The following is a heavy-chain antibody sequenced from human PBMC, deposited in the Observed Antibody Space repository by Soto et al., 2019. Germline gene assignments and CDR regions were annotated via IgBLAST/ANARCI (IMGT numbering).Heavy chain of an antibody. CDR2: IDYYGST. J-gene: IGHJ3*02. Sequence: QVQLQESGPGLVKPSETLSLTCTVSGGSISGYYWSWIRQPPGKRLEWIGYIDYYGSTNYKPSLKSRVTISVETSKKQFSLNLGSVTAADTAIYYCARYFAWPSGFDIWGQGTMVTVSS. CDR3: ARYFAWPSGFDI. V-gene: IGHV4-59*01. CDR1: GGSISGYY. D-gene: IGHD3-9*01.